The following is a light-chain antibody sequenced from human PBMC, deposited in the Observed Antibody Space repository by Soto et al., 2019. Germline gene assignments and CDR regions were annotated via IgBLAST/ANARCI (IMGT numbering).Light chain of an antibody. V-gene: IGLV2-14*01. CDR1: SSDVGGYNY. CDR2: VVS. CDR3: SSYRSGGTFV. Sequence: AFTECASVYRYPGQAIAICCTGTSSDVGGYNYVSWHQQHPGKAPKVLISVVSNRPSGVSNRFSGSKSGNTASLTISGLQAEDEADYYCSSYRSGGTFVFGSGTKVNVL. J-gene: IGLJ1*01.